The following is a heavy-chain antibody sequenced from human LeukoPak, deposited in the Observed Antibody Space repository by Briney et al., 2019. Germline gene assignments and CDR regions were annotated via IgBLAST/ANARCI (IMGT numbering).Heavy chain of an antibody. D-gene: IGHD6-19*01. J-gene: IGHJ4*02. V-gene: IGHV1-18*01. CDR3: AMSPSLRVAVAGTLDY. CDR1: GYTFTSYG. Sequence: GASVKVSFKASGYTFTSYGISWVRQAPGQGLEWMGWISAYNGNTNYAQKLQGRVTMTTDTSTSTAYMELRSLRSDDTAVYYCAMSPSLRVAVAGTLDYWGQGTLVTVSS. CDR2: ISAYNGNT.